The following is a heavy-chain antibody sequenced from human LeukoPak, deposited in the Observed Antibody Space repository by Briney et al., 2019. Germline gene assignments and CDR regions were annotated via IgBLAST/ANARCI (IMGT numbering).Heavy chain of an antibody. V-gene: IGHV2-5*01. D-gene: IGHD5-18*01. CDR2: FYWNDDR. J-gene: IGHJ4*02. CDR1: GFSLSTRGMG. Sequence: ESGPTLVNPTQTLTLTCTFSGFSLSTRGMGVGWIRQPPGKALEWLAVFYWNDDRHYSPSLRSRLTLTKDTSKNQVVLIMTNMDPVDTATYYCASIRYSLGSPFDYWGQGTLVTVSS. CDR3: ASIRYSLGSPFDY.